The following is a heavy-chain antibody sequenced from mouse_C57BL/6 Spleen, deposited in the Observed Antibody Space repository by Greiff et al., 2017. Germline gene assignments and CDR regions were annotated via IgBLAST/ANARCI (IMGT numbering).Heavy chain of an antibody. CDR1: GFTFSNYW. CDR2: IRLKSDNYAT. D-gene: IGHD4-1*02. CDR3: TQLGPYYFDY. J-gene: IGHJ2*01. V-gene: IGHV6-3*01. Sequence: EVKLMESGGGLVQPGGSMKLSCVASGFTFSNYWMNWVRQSPEKGLEWVAQIRLKSDNYATHYAESVKGRFTISRNDSKSSVYRQMNNLRAEDTGIYYCTQLGPYYFDYWGQGTTLTVSS.